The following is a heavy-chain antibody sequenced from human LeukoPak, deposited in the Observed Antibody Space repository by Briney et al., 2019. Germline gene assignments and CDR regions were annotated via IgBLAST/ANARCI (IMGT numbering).Heavy chain of an antibody. D-gene: IGHD6-19*01. CDR2: INHSGIT. CDR3: GGGRVGRTDNSGPEKGPFDY. Sequence: SETLSLTCAVYGGSFSGYYWSWIRQPPGKGLEWIGEINHSGITNYNPSLKSRVTISVDTSKNQFSLKLSSVTAADTAVYYCGGGRVGRTDNSGPEKGPFDYWGKGTLDTVSS. V-gene: IGHV4-34*01. J-gene: IGHJ4*02. CDR1: GGSFSGYY.